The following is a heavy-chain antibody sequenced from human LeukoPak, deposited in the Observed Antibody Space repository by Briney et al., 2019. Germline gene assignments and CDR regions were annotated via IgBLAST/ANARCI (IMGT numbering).Heavy chain of an antibody. V-gene: IGHV4-59*01. J-gene: IGHJ4*02. CDR1: GGSISSYY. CDR2: IYYSGGT. D-gene: IGHD6-6*01. CDR3: ARVEYSSSAPLFDY. Sequence: SETLSLTCTVSGGSISSYYWTWIRQPPGKGLDWIGYIYYSGGTNYNPSLKSRVTISVDTSKNQFSLKQSSVTAADTAVYYCARVEYSSSAPLFDYWGQGTLVTVSS.